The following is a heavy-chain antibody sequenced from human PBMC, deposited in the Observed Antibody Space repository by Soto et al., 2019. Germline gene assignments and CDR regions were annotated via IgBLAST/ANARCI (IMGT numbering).Heavy chain of an antibody. J-gene: IGHJ6*03. Sequence: QLQLQESGPGLVKPSETLSLTCTVSGGSISSSSYYWGWIRQPPGKGLEWIGSIYYSGSTYYNPSLKSRVTISVDTSKNQFSLKLSSVTAADTAVYYCARIIAAAGEYYYYYYYMDVWGKGTTVTVSS. CDR2: IYYSGST. D-gene: IGHD6-13*01. CDR1: GGSISSSSYY. V-gene: IGHV4-39*01. CDR3: ARIIAAAGEYYYYYYYMDV.